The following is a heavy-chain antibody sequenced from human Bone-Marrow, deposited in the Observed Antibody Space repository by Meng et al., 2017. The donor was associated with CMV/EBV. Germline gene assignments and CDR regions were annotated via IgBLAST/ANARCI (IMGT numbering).Heavy chain of an antibody. D-gene: IGHD3-3*01. CDR2: IRYDGSNK. Sequence: FSSYGRHWVRKATGKGLEWVAFIRYDGSNKDYADSVKGRFTISRDNSKNTLYLQMNSLRAEDTAVYYCAKDGITIFGVVTESRWFDPWGQGILVTVSS. CDR3: AKDGITIFGVVTESRWFDP. CDR1: FSSYG. J-gene: IGHJ5*02. V-gene: IGHV3-30*02.